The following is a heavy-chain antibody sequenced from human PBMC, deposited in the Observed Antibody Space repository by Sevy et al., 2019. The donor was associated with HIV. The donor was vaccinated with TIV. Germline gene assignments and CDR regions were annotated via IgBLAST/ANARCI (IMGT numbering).Heavy chain of an antibody. V-gene: IGHV3-23*01. CDR2: IRGNGGNT. J-gene: IGHJ4*02. D-gene: IGHD3-16*01. CDR1: EFTFSSYD. CDR3: ASFLRASWGKDDY. Sequence: GGSLRLSCTASEFTFSSYDMSWVRQAPGKGMEWVSTIRGNGGNTYYADSVKGRFTISRDNSKNTLYLQMNSLRAEDTAVYYCASFLRASWGKDDYWGQGTLVTVSS.